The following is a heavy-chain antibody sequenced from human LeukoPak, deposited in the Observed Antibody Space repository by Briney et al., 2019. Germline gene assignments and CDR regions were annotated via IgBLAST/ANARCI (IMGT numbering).Heavy chain of an antibody. CDR1: GFTFGSSY. V-gene: IGHV3-74*01. CDR3: ASVGY. CDR2: INSDGSNT. J-gene: IGHJ4*02. Sequence: PGGSLRLSCAASGFTFGSSYMHWVRQVPGKGLVWVSRINSDGSNTNYADSVKGRFTISRDNAKKSLHLQMNSLRAEDTAVYYCASVGYWGQGTLVTVSS.